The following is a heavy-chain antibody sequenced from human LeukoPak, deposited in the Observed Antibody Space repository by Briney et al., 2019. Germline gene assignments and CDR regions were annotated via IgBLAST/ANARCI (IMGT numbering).Heavy chain of an antibody. D-gene: IGHD2-15*01. CDR2: ISSIGGFT. V-gene: IGHV3-64*01. CDR1: GLTFSAFA. CDR3: ARDGGYCSGGSCGPDAFDI. Sequence: PGGSLRLSCAASGLTFSAFAIHWVRQAPGKGLEYVSGISSIGGFTYHANSVKGRFTISRDNSKNTLYLQMGSLRAEDMAVYYCARDGGYCSGGSCGPDAFDIWGQGTMVTVSS. J-gene: IGHJ3*02.